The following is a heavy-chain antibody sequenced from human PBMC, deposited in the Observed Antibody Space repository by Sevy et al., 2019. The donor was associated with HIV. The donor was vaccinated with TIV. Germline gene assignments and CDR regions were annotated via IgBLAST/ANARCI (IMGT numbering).Heavy chain of an antibody. D-gene: IGHD3-9*01. CDR2: IHGGNGNT. Sequence: ASVKVSCKASGFTFRTYNMHWVRQAPGQRPEWMGWIHGGNGNTEYSQKFQGRVTITRDTSASTTYMEVSSLRSEDTAVYYCVRSREPAHYDILTGGWFDPWGQGTLVTVSS. CDR3: VRSREPAHYDILTGGWFDP. V-gene: IGHV1-3*01. CDR1: GFTFRTYN. J-gene: IGHJ5*02.